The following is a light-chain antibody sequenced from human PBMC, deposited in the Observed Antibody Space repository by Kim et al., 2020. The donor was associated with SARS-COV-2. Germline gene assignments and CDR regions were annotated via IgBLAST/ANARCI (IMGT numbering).Light chain of an antibody. CDR2: GAS. CDR1: QSVSSN. V-gene: IGKV3-15*01. Sequence: PGERATRSCRASQSVSSNLAWYQQKPGQAPRLLIYGASTRATGIPARFSGSGSGTEFTLTISSLQSEDFAVYYCQQYNNWPPGLTFGGGTKVDIK. CDR3: QQYNNWPPGLT. J-gene: IGKJ4*01.